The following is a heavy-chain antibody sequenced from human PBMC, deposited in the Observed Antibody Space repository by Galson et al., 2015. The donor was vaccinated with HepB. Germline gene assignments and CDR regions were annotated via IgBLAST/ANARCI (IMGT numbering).Heavy chain of an antibody. CDR2: ISSSGSTI. CDR3: SRDTVVTSLDY. Sequence: SLRLSCAASGFTFSSYEMNWVRQAPGKGLEWVSYISSSGSTIYYADSVKGRFTISRDNAKNSLYLQMNSLRAEDTAVYYCSRDTVVTSLDYRGQGTLVTVSS. V-gene: IGHV3-48*03. CDR1: GFTFSSYE. D-gene: IGHD4-23*01. J-gene: IGHJ4*02.